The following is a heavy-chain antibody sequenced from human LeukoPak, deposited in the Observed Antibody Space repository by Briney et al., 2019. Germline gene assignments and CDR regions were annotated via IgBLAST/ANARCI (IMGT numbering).Heavy chain of an antibody. J-gene: IGHJ4*02. CDR2: ISGSGGST. V-gene: IGHV3-23*01. D-gene: IGHD6-13*01. CDR1: GFTFSSYA. Sequence: PGGSLRLSCAASGFTFSSYAMSWVRQAPGKGLEWVLAISGSGGSTYYADSVKGRFTISRDNSKNTLYLQMNSLRAEDTAVYYCAKDVRIAAAGIKDYWGQGTLVTVSS. CDR3: AKDVRIAAAGIKDY.